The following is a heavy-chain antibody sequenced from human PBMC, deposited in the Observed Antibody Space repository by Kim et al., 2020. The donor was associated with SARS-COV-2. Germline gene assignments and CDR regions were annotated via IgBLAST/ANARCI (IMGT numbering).Heavy chain of an antibody. CDR1: GYTFTGYY. Sequence: ASVKVSCKASGYTFTGYYMHWVRQAPGQGLEWMGWINPNSGGTNYAQKFQGRVTMTRDTSISTAYMELSRLRSDDTAVYYCASSYYYYDSSGYYQNYYGMDVRGQGTTVTVSS. CDR3: ASSYYYYDSSGYYQNYYGMDV. D-gene: IGHD3-22*01. V-gene: IGHV1-2*02. J-gene: IGHJ6*02. CDR2: INPNSGGT.